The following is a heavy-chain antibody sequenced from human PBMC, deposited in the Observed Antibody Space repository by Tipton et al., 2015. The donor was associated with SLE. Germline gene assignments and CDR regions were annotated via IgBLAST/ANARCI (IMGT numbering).Heavy chain of an antibody. Sequence: TLSLTCTVSGGSIRRHNSTWDWIRQPPGKGLEWIGEINHSGSTNYNPSLKSRVTISVDTSKNQFSLKLSSVTVADTAVYYCASWGPIVYYYYYMDVWGKGTTVTVSS. J-gene: IGHJ6*03. CDR2: INHSGST. CDR3: ASWGPIVYYYYYMDV. CDR1: GGSIRRHNST. V-gene: IGHV4-39*07. D-gene: IGHD3-16*01.